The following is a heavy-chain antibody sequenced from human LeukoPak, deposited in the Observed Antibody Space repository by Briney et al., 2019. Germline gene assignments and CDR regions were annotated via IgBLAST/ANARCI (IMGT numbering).Heavy chain of an antibody. CDR2: INHRGRM. CDR1: GGSFNVYY. V-gene: IGHV4-34*01. J-gene: IGHJ4*02. CDR3: ATDGGESRLRD. Sequence: PSETLSLTCAVYGGSFNVYYWSWIRQPPGKDLEWIGEINHRGRMNYNPSLKSRVTISKDTSKKQFSLRLSSVTAADTAVYYCATDGGESRLRDWGQGTLVTVSS. D-gene: IGHD4-23*01.